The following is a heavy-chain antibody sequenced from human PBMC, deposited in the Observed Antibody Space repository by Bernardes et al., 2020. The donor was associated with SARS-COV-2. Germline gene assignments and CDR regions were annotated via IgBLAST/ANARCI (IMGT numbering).Heavy chain of an antibody. Sequence: GGSLRLSCVASGFTFSDYAMHWVRQAPGKGLEWVAIIAYDGSYKYYADSVKGRFTISRDNSKNTLYLQVNSLRPEDTAVYYCAKPTVAWVQLTTGFDYWGQGTLVTVSS. D-gene: IGHD5-18*01. V-gene: IGHV3-30-3*02. CDR3: AKPTVAWVQLTTGFDY. CDR2: IAYDGSYK. CDR1: GFTFSDYA. J-gene: IGHJ4*02.